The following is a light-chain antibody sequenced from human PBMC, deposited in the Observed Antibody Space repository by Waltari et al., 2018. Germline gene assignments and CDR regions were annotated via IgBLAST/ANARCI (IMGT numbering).Light chain of an antibody. CDR3: QQYGSSPWT. J-gene: IGKJ1*01. V-gene: IGKV3-20*01. CDR1: QSVSSRD. CDR2: GAS. Sequence: EIVLTQSPGTLSFSTGERATLSCRASQSVSSRDLAWYQQKPGQAPRLLIYGASSRATGIPDRFSGSGSGTDFTLTISRLEPEDFAVYYCQQYGSSPWTFGQGTKVEIK.